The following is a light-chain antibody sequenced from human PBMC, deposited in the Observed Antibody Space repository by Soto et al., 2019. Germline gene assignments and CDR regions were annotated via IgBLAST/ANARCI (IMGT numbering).Light chain of an antibody. CDR3: QQRRSWPPTIT. CDR1: QSVSTY. V-gene: IGKV3-11*01. CDR2: DAS. J-gene: IGKJ5*01. Sequence: EIVMTQSPATLSVSAWERATLSCMASQSVSTYLAWYQQRPGQAPRLLIYDASYRATDIPPRFSGSGSGTDFTLTISSLEPEDFAVYYCQQRRSWPPTITFGQGTRLETK.